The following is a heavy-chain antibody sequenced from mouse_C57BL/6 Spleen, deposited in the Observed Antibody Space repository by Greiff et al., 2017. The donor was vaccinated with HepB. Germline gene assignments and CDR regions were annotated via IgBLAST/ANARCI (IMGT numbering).Heavy chain of an antibody. CDR3: ASAGDYSNLYAMDY. V-gene: IGHV5-17*01. CDR1: GFTFSDYG. CDR2: ISSGSSTI. Sequence: EVKLVESGGGLVKPGGSLKLSCAASGFTFSDYGMHWVRQAPEKGLEWVAYISSGSSTIYYADTVKGRFTISRDNAKNTLFLQMTSLRSEDTAMYYCASAGDYSNLYAMDYWGQGTSVTVSS. D-gene: IGHD2-5*01. J-gene: IGHJ4*01.